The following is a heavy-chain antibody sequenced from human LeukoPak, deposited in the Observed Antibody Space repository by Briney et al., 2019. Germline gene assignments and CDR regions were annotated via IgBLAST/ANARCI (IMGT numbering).Heavy chain of an antibody. V-gene: IGHV3-74*01. J-gene: IGHJ4*02. CDR2: INSDGSSR. D-gene: IGHD6-13*01. CDR1: GFTFSSYW. CDR3: ASASSHRIAAGGDY. Sequence: GGSLRLSSTASGFTFSSYWMHWVRQAPGMGLVWVSRINSDGSSRNYADSVKGRFTISRDNAKNTVYLQMNSLRAEDQAVYYCASASSHRIAAGGDYWGQGTLVTVSS.